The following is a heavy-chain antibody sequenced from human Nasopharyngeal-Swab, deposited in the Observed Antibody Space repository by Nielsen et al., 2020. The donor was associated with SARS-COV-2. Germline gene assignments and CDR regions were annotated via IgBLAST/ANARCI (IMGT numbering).Heavy chain of an antibody. D-gene: IGHD2-21*02. J-gene: IGHJ2*01. Sequence: VRQAPGKGLEWVSVIYSGGSRHYADSVKGRFTSSRDNSKNALYLQMNSLRAEDTAVYYCARSRLPGVFSVTASWYFDLWGRGTLVTVSS. CDR3: ARSRLPGVFSVTASWYFDL. V-gene: IGHV3-53*01. CDR2: IYSGGSR.